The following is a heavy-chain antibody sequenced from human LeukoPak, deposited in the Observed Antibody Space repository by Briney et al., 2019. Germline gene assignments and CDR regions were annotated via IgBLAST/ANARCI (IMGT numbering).Heavy chain of an antibody. J-gene: IGHJ4*02. CDR1: GYTFTTYG. CDR2: ISAYNSNT. Sequence: ASVKVSCKASGYTFTTYGISEVRQAPRQGLEWMGCISAYNSNTNYAQKLQGRVTMTTDTSTSTAYMELRSLRSDDTAVYYCARGSYGDYWGQGTLVTVSS. D-gene: IGHD5-18*01. V-gene: IGHV1-18*01. CDR3: ARGSYGDY.